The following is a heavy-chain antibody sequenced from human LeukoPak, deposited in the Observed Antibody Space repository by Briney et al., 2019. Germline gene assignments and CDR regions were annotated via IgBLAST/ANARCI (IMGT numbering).Heavy chain of an antibody. V-gene: IGHV1-2*02. Sequence: ASVKVSCKASGYTFTGHYMHWVRQAPGQGLEWMGWINPKNAGTNFAQRFQGRVTVTRDTSISTVYMELSRLRSDDTALYYCARTLYIAAVPGGFDYWGQGTLVTVSS. CDR1: GYTFTGHY. D-gene: IGHD6-13*01. CDR3: ARTLYIAAVPGGFDY. J-gene: IGHJ4*02. CDR2: INPKNAGT.